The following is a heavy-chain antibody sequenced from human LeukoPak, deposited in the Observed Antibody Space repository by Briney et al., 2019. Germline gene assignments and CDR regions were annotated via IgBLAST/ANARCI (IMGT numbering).Heavy chain of an antibody. CDR1: GGSISSYY. Sequence: SETLSLTCTVSGGSISSYYWGWIRQPPGKGLEWIGSIYYSGSTYYNPSLKSRVTISVDTSKNQFSLKLSSVTAADTAVYYCARPRGYSNYYFDYWGQGTLVTVSS. V-gene: IGHV4-39*01. D-gene: IGHD4-11*01. J-gene: IGHJ4*02. CDR2: IYYSGST. CDR3: ARPRGYSNYYFDY.